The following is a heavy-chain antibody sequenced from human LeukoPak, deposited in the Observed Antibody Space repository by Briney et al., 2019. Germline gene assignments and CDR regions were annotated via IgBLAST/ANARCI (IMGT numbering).Heavy chain of an antibody. J-gene: IGHJ5*02. V-gene: IGHV4-31*03. D-gene: IGHD5-18*01. CDR3: ARRDTGYNWFDP. CDR2: IHYSGSK. Sequence: SETLSLTCTVSGGSISSGDYYWSWIRQHPGKGLEWVGYIHYSGSKFYSPSLKSRVTISVDTSKNQFSLRLNSVTAADTAVYYCARRDTGYNWFDPWGQGTLVTVSS. CDR1: GGSISSGDYY.